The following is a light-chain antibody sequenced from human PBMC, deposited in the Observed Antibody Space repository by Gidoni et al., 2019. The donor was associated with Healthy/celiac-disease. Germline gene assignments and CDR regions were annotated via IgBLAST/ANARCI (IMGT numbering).Light chain of an antibody. CDR3: SSYAGSNNLI. CDR2: EVS. J-gene: IGLJ2*01. CDR1: SSDVGGYNY. Sequence: SASGSPGQSVTISCTGTSSDVGGYNYVSWYQQHPGKAPKLMIYEVSKRPSGVPDRFSGSKSGNTASLTVSGLQAEDEADYYCSSYAGSNNLIFGGGTKLTVL. V-gene: IGLV2-8*01.